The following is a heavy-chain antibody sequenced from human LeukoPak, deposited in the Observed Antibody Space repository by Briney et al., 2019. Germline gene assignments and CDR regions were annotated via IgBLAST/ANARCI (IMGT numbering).Heavy chain of an antibody. D-gene: IGHD1-1*01. V-gene: IGHV1-46*01. CDR1: GYTFTNSY. Sequence: ASVKVSFKGSGYTFTNSYMHWVRQAPGQGLEWMGIINPSGTSTSYAQKFEGRVTMTRDTSTSTVYMDLRSLRSEDTAVYYCARGGTNNWDFDCWGQGTLVRVSS. CDR3: ARGGTNNWDFDC. J-gene: IGHJ4*02. CDR2: INPSGTST.